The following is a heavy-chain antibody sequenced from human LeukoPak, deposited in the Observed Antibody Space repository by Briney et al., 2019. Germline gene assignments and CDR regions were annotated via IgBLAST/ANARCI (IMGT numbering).Heavy chain of an antibody. CDR3: ARGSDYDKNAFDI. D-gene: IGHD3-22*01. J-gene: IGHJ3*02. CDR2: TNPSVGST. V-gene: IGHV1-46*01. Sequence: ASVKVSCKASGYSFTNYFLHWVRQAPGQGLEWMGVTNPSVGSTTYAQKFQGRVTMTRDTSTSTVYMEMSSLRSEDTAVYYCARGSDYDKNAFDIWGQGTMVTVSS. CDR1: GYSFTNYF.